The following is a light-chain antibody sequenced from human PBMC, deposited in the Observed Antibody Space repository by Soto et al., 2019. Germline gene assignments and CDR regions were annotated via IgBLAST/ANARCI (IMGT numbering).Light chain of an antibody. Sequence: QSALTQPASVSGSLGQSVTISCTGTSRDVGGYNYVSWYQQHPGKVPKLMIYEVNNRPSGVSNRVSGSKSANTASLTISGLQADDASDYYCSSFTISSTQVCGGGTKLTVL. J-gene: IGLJ3*02. V-gene: IGLV2-14*01. CDR3: SSFTISSTQV. CDR1: SRDVGGYNY. CDR2: EVN.